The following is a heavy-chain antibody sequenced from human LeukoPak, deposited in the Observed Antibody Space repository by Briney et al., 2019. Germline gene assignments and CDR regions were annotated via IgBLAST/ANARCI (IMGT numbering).Heavy chain of an antibody. CDR2: ISAYNGNT. CDR3: ARVGSIAAAGTPFSGY. J-gene: IGHJ4*02. CDR1: GYTFTSYG. D-gene: IGHD6-13*01. Sequence: ASVKVSCKASGYTFTSYGISRVRQAPGQGLEWMGWISAYNGNTNYAQKLQGRVTMTTDTSTSTAYMELRSLRSDDTAVYYCARVGSIAAAGTPFSGYWGQGTLVTVSS. V-gene: IGHV1-18*01.